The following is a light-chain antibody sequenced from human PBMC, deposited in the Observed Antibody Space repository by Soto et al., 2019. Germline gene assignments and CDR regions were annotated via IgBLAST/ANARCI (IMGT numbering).Light chain of an antibody. J-gene: IGKJ1*01. CDR1: QSISSY. CDR2: AAS. CDR3: QQSYSTPPWT. Sequence: DIQMTQSPSSLSASVGDRVTITCRASQSISSYLNWHQQKPGKAPKLLIYAASSLQSGVPSRFSGSGSGTDFTLTISSLQPEAFATYYCQQSYSTPPWTFGQGTKVEIK. V-gene: IGKV1-39*01.